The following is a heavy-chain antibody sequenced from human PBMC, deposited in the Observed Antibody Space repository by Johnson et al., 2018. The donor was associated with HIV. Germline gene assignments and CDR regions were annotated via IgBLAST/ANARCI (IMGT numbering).Heavy chain of an antibody. CDR1: GFTFSSYG. D-gene: IGHD5-12*01. V-gene: IGHV3-33*01. Sequence: QVQLVESGGGVVQPGRSLRLSCAASGFTFSSYGMHWVRQAPGKGLEWVAVIWFDGSNKYYADSVQGRFTISRDNSKNTLHLQMNNVRAEDTAIYYCARSDSGYDAFDIWGQGTMVSVSS. CDR2: IWFDGSNK. CDR3: ARSDSGYDAFDI. J-gene: IGHJ3*02.